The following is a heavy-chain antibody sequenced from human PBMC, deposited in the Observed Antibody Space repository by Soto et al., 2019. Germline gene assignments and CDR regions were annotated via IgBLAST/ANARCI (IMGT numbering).Heavy chain of an antibody. D-gene: IGHD3-16*01. CDR1: GGSMSSHY. Sequence: QVQLQESGPGLVKPSETLSLTCTVSGGSMSSHYWTWLRQPPGKGLEWIGYISYSGSTYYNPSLKSRVTISADTSRNQFSLKLSSVIAADTVVYYCARADPDASVGYWGQGTLVTVSS. CDR2: ISYSGST. CDR3: ARADPDASVGY. V-gene: IGHV4-59*11. J-gene: IGHJ4*02.